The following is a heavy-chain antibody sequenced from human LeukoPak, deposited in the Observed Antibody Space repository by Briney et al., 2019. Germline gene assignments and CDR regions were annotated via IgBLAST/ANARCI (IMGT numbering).Heavy chain of an antibody. CDR3: ARADMHNWNYATAFDY. D-gene: IGHD1-7*01. CDR1: GGSISSGDYY. J-gene: IGHJ4*02. V-gene: IGHV4-30-4*01. CDR2: IYYSGST. Sequence: SQTLSLTCTVSGGSISSGDYYWSWIRQPPGKGLEWIGYIYYSGSTYYNPSLKSRVTISVDTSKNQFSLKLSSVTAADTAVYYCARADMHNWNYATAFDYWGQGTLVTVSS.